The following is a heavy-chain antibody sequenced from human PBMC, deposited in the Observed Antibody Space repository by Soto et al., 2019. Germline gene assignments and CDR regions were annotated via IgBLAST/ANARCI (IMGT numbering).Heavy chain of an antibody. CDR2: INHSGST. CDR3: GRGTGILWFGELFGNWFDP. J-gene: IGHJ5*02. Sequence: SETLSLTCAVYGGSFSGYYWSWIRQPPGKGLEWIGEINHSGSTNYNPSLKSRVTISVDTSKNQFSLKLSSVTAADTAMYYCGRGTGILWFGELFGNWFDPWGQGTLVTVSS. CDR1: GGSFSGYY. D-gene: IGHD3-10*01. V-gene: IGHV4-34*01.